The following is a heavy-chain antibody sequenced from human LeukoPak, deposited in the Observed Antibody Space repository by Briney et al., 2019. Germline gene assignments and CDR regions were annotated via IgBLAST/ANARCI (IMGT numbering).Heavy chain of an antibody. D-gene: IGHD6-19*01. CDR3: ARRSLAGFFDY. J-gene: IGHJ4*02. V-gene: IGHV5-51*01. CDR2: IYPGDSDT. Sequence: GESLKVSCKGSGYSFTTYWIGWVRQMPGKGLEWMGIIYPGDSDTKYSPSFQGQVTISVDKSISTAYLQWSSLKASDTAMYYCARRSLAGFFDYWGQGTLVTVSS. CDR1: GYSFTTYW.